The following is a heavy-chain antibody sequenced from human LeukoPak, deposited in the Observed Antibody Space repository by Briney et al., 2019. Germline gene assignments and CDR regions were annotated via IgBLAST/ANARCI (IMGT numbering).Heavy chain of an antibody. D-gene: IGHD4-11*01. V-gene: IGHV1-69*13. J-gene: IGHJ6*02. CDR3: ARTYSNYVVLSCYYYGMDV. Sequence: SVKVSCKASGGTFISYAISWVRQAPGQGLEWMGGIIPIFGTANYAQKFQGRVTITADESTSTAYMELSSLRSEDTAVYYCARTYSNYVVLSCYYYGMDVWGQGTTVTVSS. CDR1: GGTFISYA. CDR2: IIPIFGTA.